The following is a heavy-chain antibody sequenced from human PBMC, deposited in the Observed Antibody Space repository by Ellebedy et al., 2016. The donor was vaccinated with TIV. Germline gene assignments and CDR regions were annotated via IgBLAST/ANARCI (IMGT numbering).Heavy chain of an antibody. CDR3: VPRSEPYAIDS. CDR1: GFTFSSFA. V-gene: IGHV3-30-3*01. J-gene: IGHJ4*02. D-gene: IGHD3-10*01. Sequence: GESLKISCAASGFTFSSFAMHWVRQAPGKGLEWLAVISYDGSNKYYADSVKGRFTISRDNSRDTLYLQMSSLRADDTAVYYCVPRSEPYAIDSWGQGTLVTVSS. CDR2: ISYDGSNK.